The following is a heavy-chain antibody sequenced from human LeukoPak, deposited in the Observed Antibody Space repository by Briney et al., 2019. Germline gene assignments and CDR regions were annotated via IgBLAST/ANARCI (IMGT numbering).Heavy chain of an antibody. V-gene: IGHV1-2*02. CDR1: GYTFTSYD. CDR2: INPNSGGT. J-gene: IGHJ3*02. CDR3: ARRGDNGAFDI. D-gene: IGHD4-17*01. Sequence: ASVKVSCKASGYTFTSYDINWVRQAPGQGLEWMGWINPNSGGTNYAQKFQGRVTMTRDTSISTAYMELSRLRSDDTAVYYCARRGDNGAFDIWGQGTMVTVSS.